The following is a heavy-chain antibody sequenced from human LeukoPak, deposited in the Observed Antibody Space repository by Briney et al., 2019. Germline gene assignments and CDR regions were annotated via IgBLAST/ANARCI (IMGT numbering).Heavy chain of an antibody. D-gene: IGHD6-13*01. CDR2: INPNSGGT. Sequence: HWASVKVSCKASGGTFSSYAISWVRQAPGQGLEWMGRINPNSGGTNYAQKFQGRVTMTRDTSISTAYMELSRLRSDDTAVYYCARAYSSSPKAAGYYMDVWGKGTTVTVSS. CDR1: GGTFSSYA. J-gene: IGHJ6*03. V-gene: IGHV1-2*06. CDR3: ARAYSSSPKAAGYYMDV.